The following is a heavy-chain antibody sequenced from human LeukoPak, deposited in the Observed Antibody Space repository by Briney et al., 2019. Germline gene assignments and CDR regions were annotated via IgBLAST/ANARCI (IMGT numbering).Heavy chain of an antibody. V-gene: IGHV4-39*01. D-gene: IGHD6-19*01. CDR3: ASCRSSGWADLFAFDI. J-gene: IGHJ3*02. CDR2: IYYSGST. CDR1: GGSISSSSYY. Sequence: PSETLSLTCTVSGGSISSSSYYWGWIRQPPGKGLEWIGSIYYSGSTYYNPSLKSRVTISVDTSKNQFSLKLSSVTAADTAVYYCASCRSSGWADLFAFDIWGQGTMVTVSS.